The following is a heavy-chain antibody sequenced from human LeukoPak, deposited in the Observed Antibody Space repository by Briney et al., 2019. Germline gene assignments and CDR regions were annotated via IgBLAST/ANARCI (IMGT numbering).Heavy chain of an antibody. Sequence: GASVKVSCKASGYTFTSYGISWVRQAPGQGLEWMGWISAYNGNTNYAQKLQGRVTMTTDTSTSTAYMELRSLRSDDTAVYYCARDRQYYYDSSGYYAHNEFDYWGQGTLVTVSS. V-gene: IGHV1-18*01. J-gene: IGHJ4*02. CDR1: GYTFTSYG. CDR2: ISAYNGNT. D-gene: IGHD3-22*01. CDR3: ARDRQYYYDSSGYYAHNEFDY.